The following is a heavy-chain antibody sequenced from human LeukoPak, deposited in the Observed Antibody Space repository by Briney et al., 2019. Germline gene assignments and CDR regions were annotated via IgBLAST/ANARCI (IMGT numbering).Heavy chain of an antibody. Sequence: GGSLRLSCTASGFTFGDYAMSWFRQAPGKGLEWGGFIRSKAYGGTTEYAASVKGRFTISRDDSKSIAYLQMNSLKTEDTAVYYCTRYYDSSGYYPTWFDPWGQGTLVTVSS. J-gene: IGHJ5*02. CDR3: TRYYDSSGYYPTWFDP. CDR2: IRSKAYGGTT. CDR1: GFTFGDYA. D-gene: IGHD3-22*01. V-gene: IGHV3-49*03.